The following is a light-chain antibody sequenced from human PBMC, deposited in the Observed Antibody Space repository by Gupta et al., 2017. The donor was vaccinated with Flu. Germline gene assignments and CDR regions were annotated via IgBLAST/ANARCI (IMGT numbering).Light chain of an antibody. CDR3: QQYNNWPMYT. V-gene: IGKV3-15*01. J-gene: IGKJ2*01. Sequence: EIVMTPSPATLSVSPGERATLSCRASQSVSSNLAWYQQKPGQAPRLLIYGASTRDTGIPARFSGSGSGTEFTLTISSLQSEDFAVYYCQQYNNWPMYTFGQGTKLEI. CDR2: GAS. CDR1: QSVSSN.